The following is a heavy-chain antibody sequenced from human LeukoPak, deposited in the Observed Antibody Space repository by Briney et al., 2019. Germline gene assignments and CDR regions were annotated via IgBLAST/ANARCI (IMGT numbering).Heavy chain of an antibody. CDR2: ISSSGSTI. CDR1: GFTFSSYE. CDR3: ARAEMATDAFDN. V-gene: IGHV3-48*03. Sequence: PGGSLRLSCAASGFTFSSYEMNWVRQAPGKGLEWVSYISSSGSTIYYADSVKGRFTISRDNAKNSLYLQMNSLRAEDTAVYYCARAEMATDAFDNWGQGTMVTVSS. J-gene: IGHJ3*02. D-gene: IGHD5-24*01.